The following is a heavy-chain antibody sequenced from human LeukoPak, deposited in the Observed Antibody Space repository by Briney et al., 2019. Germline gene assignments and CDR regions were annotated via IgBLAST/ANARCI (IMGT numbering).Heavy chain of an antibody. CDR1: GYTLTGYY. V-gene: IGHV1-2*02. CDR3: ARGGYGDYLMIDY. CDR2: INRRSSNS. Sequence: GASVKVSCKPSGYTLTGYYMHWVRPAPAQGLEWMGCINRRSSNSLYGQKFQAMVTMTRDTTINTAYMDLGLTADDTAVYYCARGGYGDYLMIDYWGKVALVTVAS. J-gene: IGHJ4*02. D-gene: IGHD4-17*01.